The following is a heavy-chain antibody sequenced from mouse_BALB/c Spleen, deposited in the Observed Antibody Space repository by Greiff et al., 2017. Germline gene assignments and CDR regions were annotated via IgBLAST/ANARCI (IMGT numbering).Heavy chain of an antibody. CDR3: TRYYGSSYYAMDY. J-gene: IGHJ4*01. V-gene: IGHV1S127*01. D-gene: IGHD1-1*01. CDR2: IDPSDSYT. Sequence: QVQLQQPGAELVKPGASVKMSCKASGYTFTSYWMHWVKQRPGQGLEWIGVIDPSDSYTSYNQKFKGKATLTVDTSSSTAYMQLSSLTSEDSAVYYCTRYYGSSYYAMDYWGQGTSVTVSS. CDR1: GYTFTSYW.